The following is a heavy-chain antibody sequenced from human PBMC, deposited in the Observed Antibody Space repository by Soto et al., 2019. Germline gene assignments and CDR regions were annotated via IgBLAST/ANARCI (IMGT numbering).Heavy chain of an antibody. CDR3: ARATPVFSYGSGSYRSYYYYGMDV. CDR2: INWNGGST. D-gene: IGHD3-10*01. J-gene: IGHJ6*02. Sequence: GGSLRLSCAASGFTFDDYGMSWVRQAPGKGLEWVSGINWNGGSTGYADSVKGRFTISRDNAKNSLYLQMNSLRAEDTALYYCARATPVFSYGSGSYRSYYYYGMDVWGQGTTVTVSS. V-gene: IGHV3-20*04. CDR1: GFTFDDYG.